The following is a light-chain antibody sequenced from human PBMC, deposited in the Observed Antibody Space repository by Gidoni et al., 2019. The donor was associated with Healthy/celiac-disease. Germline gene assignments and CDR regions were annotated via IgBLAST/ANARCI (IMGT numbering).Light chain of an antibody. CDR3: QQRSNWLLT. Sequence: EIVWTQYPATLSLSPGERATRSCRASQSVSSYLAWYTQKPGQSPRLLIYDASNRATGIPARFRGRGSWPAFTLTIRRLAPDDFAVYYCQQRSNWLLTFGGGTKVEIK. J-gene: IGKJ4*01. CDR2: DAS. CDR1: QSVSSY. V-gene: IGKV3-11*01.